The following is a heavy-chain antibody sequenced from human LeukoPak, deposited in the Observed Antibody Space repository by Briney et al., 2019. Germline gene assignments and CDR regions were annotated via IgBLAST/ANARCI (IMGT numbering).Heavy chain of an antibody. CDR2: IYYSGST. D-gene: IGHD4-17*01. CDR3: ARHDDYGDYYFDY. J-gene: IGHJ4*02. V-gene: IGHV4-59*08. Sequence: SETLSLTCTVSGGSISSYYWSRIRQPPGKGLEWIGYIYYSGSTNYNPSLKSRVTISVDTSKNQFSLKLSSVTAADTAVYYCARHDDYGDYYFDYWGQGTLVTVSS. CDR1: GGSISSYY.